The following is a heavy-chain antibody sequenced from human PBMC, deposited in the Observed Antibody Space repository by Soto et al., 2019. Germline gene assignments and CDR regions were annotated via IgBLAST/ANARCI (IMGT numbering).Heavy chain of an antibody. Sequence: ASVKVSCKASGGTFSSYAISWVRQAPGQGLEWMGGIIPIFGTANYAQKFQGRVTITADKSTSTAYMELSSLRSEDTAVYYCAGDNVRGSYGSKNYGMDVWGQGTTVTVS. V-gene: IGHV1-69*06. D-gene: IGHD5-18*01. CDR3: AGDNVRGSYGSKNYGMDV. CDR2: IIPIFGTA. J-gene: IGHJ6*02. CDR1: GGTFSSYA.